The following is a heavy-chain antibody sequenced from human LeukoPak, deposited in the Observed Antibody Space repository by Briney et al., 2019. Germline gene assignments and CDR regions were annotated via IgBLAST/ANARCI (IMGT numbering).Heavy chain of an antibody. V-gene: IGHV4-59*01. CDR3: ARVKVREIGWFDP. J-gene: IGHJ5*02. Sequence: PSETLSLTCTLSGGSFSSYYWSWLRQPPGKGLEWIGYIYYSGSTNYNPSLKSRVTISVDTSKNQFSLKLSSVTAADTAVYYCARVKVREIGWFDPWGQGTLVTVSS. CDR2: IYYSGST. CDR1: GGSFSSYY. D-gene: IGHD3-10*01.